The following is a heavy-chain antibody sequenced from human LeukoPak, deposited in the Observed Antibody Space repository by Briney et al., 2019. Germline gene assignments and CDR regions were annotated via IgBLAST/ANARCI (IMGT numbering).Heavy chain of an antibody. CDR2: IYYSGST. J-gene: IGHJ5*02. CDR1: GDSISNTYY. Sequence: SETLSLTCTVSGDSISNTYYWSWIRQPPGKGLEWIGYIYYSGSTNYSPSLKSRVTISVDTSKNQFSLKLSSVTTADTAVYYCARYCSSTTCSNWFDPWGQGTLVTVSS. V-gene: IGHV4-59*01. CDR3: ARYCSSTTCSNWFDP. D-gene: IGHD2-2*01.